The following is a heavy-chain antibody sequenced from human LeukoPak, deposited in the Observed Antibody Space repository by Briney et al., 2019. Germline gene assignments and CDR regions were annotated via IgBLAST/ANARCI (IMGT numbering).Heavy chain of an antibody. Sequence: GGSLRLSCAASGFTFSNYFMGWVRQAPGKGLEWVANINKDGSGTSYADSVKGRLTISRDNAKNSLYLQMNGLRAEDTAVYYCARAEAWVVAANNYYYYGMDVWGQGTTVTVSS. J-gene: IGHJ6*02. V-gene: IGHV3-7*01. CDR2: INKDGSGT. D-gene: IGHD2-15*01. CDR3: ARAEAWVVAANNYYYYGMDV. CDR1: GFTFSNYF.